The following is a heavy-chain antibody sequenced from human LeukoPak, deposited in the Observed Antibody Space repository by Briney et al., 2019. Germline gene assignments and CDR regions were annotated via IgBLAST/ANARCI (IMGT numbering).Heavy chain of an antibody. J-gene: IGHJ6*02. Sequence: SETLSLTCTVSGGSISSSSYYWGWIRQPPGKGLEWIGSIYYSGSTNYNPSLKSRVTISVDTSKNQFSLKLSSVTAADTAVYYCARGRGLVPSVAGEDVWGQGTTVTVSS. CDR2: IYYSGST. V-gene: IGHV4-39*07. CDR1: GGSISSSSYY. D-gene: IGHD3-16*01. CDR3: ARGRGLVPSVAGEDV.